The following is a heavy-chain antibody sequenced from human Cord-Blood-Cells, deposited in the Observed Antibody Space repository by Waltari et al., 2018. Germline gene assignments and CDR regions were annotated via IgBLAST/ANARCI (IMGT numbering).Heavy chain of an antibody. V-gene: IGHV1-24*01. D-gene: IGHD1-26*01. CDR3: ATDSPEASGGGYYYYYMDV. CDR2: FDPEDGET. J-gene: IGHJ6*03. CDR1: GYTHTELY. Sequence: QVLLVQSGAEVKKPGASVQVSCKVSGYTHTELYIHSVRQAPGKGLEWMGGFDPEDGETIYAQKFQGRVTMTEDTSTDTAYMELSSLRSEDTAVYYCATDSPEASGGGYYYYYMDVWGKGTTVTVSS.